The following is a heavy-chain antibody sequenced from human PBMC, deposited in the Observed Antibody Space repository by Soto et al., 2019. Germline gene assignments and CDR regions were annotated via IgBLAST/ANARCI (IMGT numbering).Heavy chain of an antibody. Sequence: SETLSLTCTVSGGSISSSSYYWGWIRQPPGKGLEWIGSIYYSGSTYSNPSLKSRVTISVDTSKNQFSLKLSSVTAADTAVYYCARLSHLLHSSSWYTVAFDYWGQGTLVTVSS. D-gene: IGHD6-13*01. J-gene: IGHJ4*02. CDR3: ARLSHLLHSSSWYTVAFDY. V-gene: IGHV4-39*01. CDR1: GGSISSSSYY. CDR2: IYYSGST.